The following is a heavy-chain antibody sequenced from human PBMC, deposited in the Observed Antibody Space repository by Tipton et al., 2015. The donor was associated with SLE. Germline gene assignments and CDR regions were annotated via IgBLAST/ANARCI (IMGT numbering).Heavy chain of an antibody. J-gene: IGHJ4*02. Sequence: SLRLSCAASGFTFSSYAMHWVRQAPGKGLEWVSAISGSGGSTYYADSVKGRFTISRDNSKNTLYLQMNSLRAEDTAVYYCAKDRTTVVTPFDYWGQGTLVTVSS. D-gene: IGHD4-23*01. CDR2: ISGSGGST. CDR3: AKDRTTVVTPFDY. V-gene: IGHV3-23*01. CDR1: GFTFSSYA.